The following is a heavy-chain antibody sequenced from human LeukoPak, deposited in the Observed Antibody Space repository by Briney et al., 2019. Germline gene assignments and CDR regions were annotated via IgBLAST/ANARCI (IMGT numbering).Heavy chain of an antibody. CDR1: GFTFDDYA. V-gene: IGHV3-9*01. J-gene: IGHJ4*02. CDR2: ISWNSSII. Sequence: GGSLRLSCAASGFTFDDYAMHWVRHAPGKGLEWVSSISWNSSIIGYADSVKGRFTISRDNAKNSLYLQMNSLRAEDTALYYCAKDLGSSGWVASDYWGQGTLVTVSS. CDR3: AKDLGSSGWVASDY. D-gene: IGHD6-19*01.